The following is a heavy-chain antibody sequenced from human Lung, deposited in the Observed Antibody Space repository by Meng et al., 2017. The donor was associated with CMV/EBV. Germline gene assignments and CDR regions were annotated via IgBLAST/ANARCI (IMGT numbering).Heavy chain of an antibody. V-gene: IGHV1-69*04. J-gene: IGHJ6*02. CDR2: IIPILGIA. CDR3: ARDSTIFGVVGGGMDV. Sequence: SVKVSCKASGGTFSSYTISWVRQAPGQGLEWMGRIIPILGIANYAQKFQGRVTITADKSTSTAYMELSSLRSEDTAVCYCARDSTIFGVVGGGMDVWGQGXTVTVSS. CDR1: GGTFSSYT. D-gene: IGHD3-3*01.